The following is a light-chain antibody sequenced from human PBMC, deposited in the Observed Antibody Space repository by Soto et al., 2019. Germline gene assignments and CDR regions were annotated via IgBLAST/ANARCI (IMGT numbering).Light chain of an antibody. J-gene: IGKJ4*01. V-gene: IGKV1-39*01. CDR1: QSISSY. Sequence: DIQMTQSPSSLSASVGDRVTITCRASQSISSYLNWYQQKPGKAPKLLIYAASSLQSGVPSRFSGSGSGTDFTRTISSLQPEDVATYYCQQSYSTHLPFGGGTMVEIK. CDR2: AAS. CDR3: QQSYSTHLP.